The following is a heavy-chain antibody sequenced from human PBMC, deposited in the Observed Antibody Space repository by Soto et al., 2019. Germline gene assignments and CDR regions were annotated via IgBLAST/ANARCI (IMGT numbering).Heavy chain of an antibody. J-gene: IGHJ4*02. Sequence: GGSLRLSCAASGFTFSSYAMHWVRQAPGKGLEWVAVISYDGSNKYYADSVKGRFTISRDNSKNTLYLQMNSLRAEDTAVYYCARDAGSSGWYARYWGQGTLVTVSS. V-gene: IGHV3-30-3*01. CDR3: ARDAGSSGWYARY. D-gene: IGHD6-19*01. CDR1: GFTFSSYA. CDR2: ISYDGSNK.